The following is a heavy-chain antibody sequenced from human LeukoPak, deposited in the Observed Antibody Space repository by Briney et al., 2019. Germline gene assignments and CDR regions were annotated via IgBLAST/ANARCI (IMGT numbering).Heavy chain of an antibody. CDR3: ARLETFCGGDCLDY. V-gene: IGHV4-30-4*01. D-gene: IGHD2-21*01. CDR2: IYYSGST. Sequence: SETLSLTCTVSGGSISSGDYYWSWIRQPPGKGLECIGYIYYSGSTYYNPSLKSRVTISVDTSKNQFSLKLSSVTAADTAVYYCARLETFCGGDCLDYWGQGTLVTVSS. CDR1: GGSISSGDYY. J-gene: IGHJ4*02.